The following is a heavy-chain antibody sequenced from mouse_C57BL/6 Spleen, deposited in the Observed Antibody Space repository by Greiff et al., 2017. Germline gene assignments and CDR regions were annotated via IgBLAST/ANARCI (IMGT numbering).Heavy chain of an antibody. J-gene: IGHJ1*03. CDR2: IYPGDGDT. D-gene: IGHD2-5*01. CDR3: ARGYYSNYWYFDV. V-gene: IGHV1-80*01. CDR1: GYAFSSYW. Sequence: QVPLQQSGAELVKPGASVKISCKASGYAFSSYWMNWVKQRPGKGLEWIGQIYPGDGDTNYNGKFKGKATLTADKSSSTAYMQLSSLTSEDAAVYFCARGYYSNYWYFDVWGTGTTVTVSS.